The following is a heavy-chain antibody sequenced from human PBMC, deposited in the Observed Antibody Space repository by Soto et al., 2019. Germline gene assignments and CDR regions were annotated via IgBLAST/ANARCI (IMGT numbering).Heavy chain of an antibody. CDR1: GFSLSANGVG. D-gene: IGHD6-19*01. Sequence: SGPTLVNPTQTLTLTCAFSGFSLSANGVGVGWIRQPPGGALEWLAIIYWNDDKRYSPSLKARLTITKDTSKNQVVLTMTNMDPVDTATYYCAHRPSGWYLFDYWGQGTLVTVSS. J-gene: IGHJ4*02. CDR2: IYWNDDK. CDR3: AHRPSGWYLFDY. V-gene: IGHV2-5*01.